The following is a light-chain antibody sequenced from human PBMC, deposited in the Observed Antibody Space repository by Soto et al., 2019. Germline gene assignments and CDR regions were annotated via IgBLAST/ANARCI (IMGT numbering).Light chain of an antibody. CDR1: QRVDSN. J-gene: IGKJ1*01. CDR3: QQYNYWLCT. V-gene: IGKV3-15*01. Sequence: EIVMTQSQAILSVAPGETAILSCSASQRVDSNLAWYQQKPGHAPRLLIYGASTRATGIPARFSGSGSETAFTLTLSRLQSHDFAVVYCQQYNYWLCTFGPGTQVVI. CDR2: GAS.